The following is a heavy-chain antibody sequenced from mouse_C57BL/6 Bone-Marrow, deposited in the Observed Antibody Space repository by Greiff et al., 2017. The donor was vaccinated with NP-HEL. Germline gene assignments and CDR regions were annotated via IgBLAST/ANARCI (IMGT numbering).Heavy chain of an antibody. V-gene: IGHV4-1*01. CDR2: INPDSSTI. Sequence: GIDFSRYWMSWVRRAPGKGLEWIGEINPDSSTINYAPSLKDKFIISRDNAKNTLYLQMSKVRSEDTALYYCARRWLLRGFDVWGTGTTVTVSS. J-gene: IGHJ1*03. D-gene: IGHD2-3*01. CDR3: ARRWLLRGFDV. CDR1: GIDFSRYW.